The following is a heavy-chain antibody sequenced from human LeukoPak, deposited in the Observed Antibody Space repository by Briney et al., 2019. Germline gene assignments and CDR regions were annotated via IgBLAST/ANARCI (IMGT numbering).Heavy chain of an antibody. J-gene: IGHJ1*01. CDR2: MNPNSGNT. CDR3: AREGKWLRLKGYFQH. Sequence: ASVKVSCKSSGCTFTNYDINWVRQASGQGLEWMGWMNPNSGNTAFAQKLQGRFAITRKTSISTAYLELSRLRSEDTAVYYCAREGKWLRLKGYFQHWGQGTLVTVSS. CDR1: GCTFTNYD. V-gene: IGHV1-8*03. D-gene: IGHD5-12*01.